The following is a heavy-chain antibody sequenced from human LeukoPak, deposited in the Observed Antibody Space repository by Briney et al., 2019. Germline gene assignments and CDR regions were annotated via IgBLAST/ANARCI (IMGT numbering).Heavy chain of an antibody. Sequence: GGSLRLSCAASGFTFSSYGMHWVPQAPGKGLEWVAVISYDGSNKYYADSVKGRFTISRDNSKNTLYLQMSSLRAEDTAVYYCARAGYYDSSVIDYWGQGTLVTVSS. D-gene: IGHD3-22*01. V-gene: IGHV3-30*03. CDR1: GFTFSSYG. CDR3: ARAGYYDSSVIDY. CDR2: ISYDGSNK. J-gene: IGHJ4*02.